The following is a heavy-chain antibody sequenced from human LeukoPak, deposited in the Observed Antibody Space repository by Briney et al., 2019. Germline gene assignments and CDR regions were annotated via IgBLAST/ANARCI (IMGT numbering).Heavy chain of an antibody. Sequence: GGSLRLSCAASGVTFSSYWMHWVRQAPGKGLVWVSRINSDGSSTSYADSVKGRFTISRDNAKNTLYLQMNSLRAEDTAVYYCARLYSSSWYAYYWGQGTLVTVSS. CDR1: GVTFSSYW. V-gene: IGHV3-74*01. CDR3: ARLYSSSWYAYY. J-gene: IGHJ4*02. D-gene: IGHD6-13*01. CDR2: INSDGSST.